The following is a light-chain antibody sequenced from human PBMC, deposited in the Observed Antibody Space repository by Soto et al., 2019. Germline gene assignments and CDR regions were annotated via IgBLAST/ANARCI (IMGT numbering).Light chain of an antibody. CDR2: EVS. CDR3: SSYAGSTNSFYV. CDR1: SSDVGGYNY. Sequence: QSALAQPPSASGSPGQSVTISCTGTSSDVGGYNYVSWYQQHPGKAPKLMIYEVSKRPSGVPDRFSGSKSGNTASLTVSGLQAEDEAVYYCSSYAGSTNSFYVFGTGTKVTVL. V-gene: IGLV2-8*01. J-gene: IGLJ1*01.